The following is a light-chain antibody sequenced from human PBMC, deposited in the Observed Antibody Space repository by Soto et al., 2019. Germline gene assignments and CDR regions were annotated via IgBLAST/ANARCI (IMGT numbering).Light chain of an antibody. CDR3: QSYDSSLSGSV. CDR2: DNT. Sequence: QPVLTQSPSVSGAPGQRVTISCTGSSSNIGAGYDVYWYQQLPGTAPKLLIYDNTNRPSGVPDRFSGSKSGTSASLAITGLQAEDEAEYYCQSYDSSLSGSVFGGGTQLTVL. V-gene: IGLV1-40*01. J-gene: IGLJ7*01. CDR1: SSNIGAGYD.